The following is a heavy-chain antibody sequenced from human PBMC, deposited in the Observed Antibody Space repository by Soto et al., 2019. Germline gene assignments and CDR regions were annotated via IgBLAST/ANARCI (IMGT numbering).Heavy chain of an antibody. CDR3: ARTYSSRWSPFDY. Sequence: QVQLQQWGAGLLKPSETLALTCAVYGGSFSGYYWSWIRQPPGKVLEWIGEINHRGSTNYNPSLKSRVTISVDTSKNQLSLKLSSVTAADTAVYYCARTYSSRWSPFDYWGQGNMVTVSS. J-gene: IGHJ4*02. CDR1: GGSFSGYY. D-gene: IGHD6-13*01. CDR2: INHRGST. V-gene: IGHV4-34*01.